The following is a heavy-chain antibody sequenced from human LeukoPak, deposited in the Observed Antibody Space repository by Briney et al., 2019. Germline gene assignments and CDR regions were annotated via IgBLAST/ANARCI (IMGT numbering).Heavy chain of an antibody. CDR3: ARNPTKKLQPFDY. D-gene: IGHD1-1*01. V-gene: IGHV4-39*07. CDR2: IYYKGNT. J-gene: IGHJ4*02. CDR1: GDSISSSLYY. Sequence: PSETLSLTCTVSGDSISSSLYYWGWIRQPPGKGLEWIGNIYYKGNTYYSPSLKSRVTISVDTSKNQFSLKVNSVTAADTAVYFCARNPTKKLQPFDYWGQGKLVTVSS.